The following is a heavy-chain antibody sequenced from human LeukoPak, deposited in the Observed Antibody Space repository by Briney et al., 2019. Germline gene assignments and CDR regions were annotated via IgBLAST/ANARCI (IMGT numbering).Heavy chain of an antibody. CDR2: IKQDGSDK. J-gene: IGHJ2*01. V-gene: IGHV3-7*01. Sequence: PGGSLRLSCVASGFTFSSYWMSWVRQAPGKGLEWVANIKQDGSDKRYVDSVKGRFTISRDNAKNSLYLQMNSLRPEDTAVYYCARDGVSALNLYSDLWGRGTLVTVSS. CDR3: ARDGVSALNLYSDL. D-gene: IGHD3-3*01. CDR1: GFTFSSYW.